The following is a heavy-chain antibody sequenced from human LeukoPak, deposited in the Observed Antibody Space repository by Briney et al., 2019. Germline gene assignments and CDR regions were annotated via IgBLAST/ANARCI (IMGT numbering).Heavy chain of an antibody. CDR1: GGSISSGGYY. D-gene: IGHD2-2*01. Sequence: SQTLSLTCTVSGGSISSGGYYWSWIRQHPGKGLEWIGYIYYSGSTYYNPSLKSRVTISVDTSKNQFSLKLSSVTAADTAVYYCAREFSTLYYYGMDVWGQGTTVTVSS. V-gene: IGHV4-31*03. CDR2: IYYSGST. CDR3: AREFSTLYYYGMDV. J-gene: IGHJ6*02.